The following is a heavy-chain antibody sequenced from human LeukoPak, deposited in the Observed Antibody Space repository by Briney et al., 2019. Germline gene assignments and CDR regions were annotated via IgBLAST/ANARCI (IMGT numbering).Heavy chain of an antibody. V-gene: IGHV1-69*05. CDR1: GGTFSSYA. D-gene: IGHD3-3*01. J-gene: IGHJ5*02. CDR3: ARGESITIFGVVIHNWFDP. CDR2: IIPMFGTA. Sequence: SVKVSCQSCGGTFSSYAIRGVRPAPGQGVEWMGGIIPMFGTANYAQKSQGRVTITTAESTSTAYMELSSLKSEDTAVYYCARGESITIFGVVIHNWFDPWGQGTLVTVSS.